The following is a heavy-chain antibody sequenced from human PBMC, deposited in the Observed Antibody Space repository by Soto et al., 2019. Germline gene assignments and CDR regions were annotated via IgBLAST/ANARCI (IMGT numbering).Heavy chain of an antibody. Sequence: QLQLQESGSGLVRPSQTLSLTCAVSGGSISSGGYSWNWIRQPPGKGLEWIGYLYHSGSTLYNPSPESRVTVQVDKSKSQFSLKLSSVTAADTAVYYCARDQLEGNWFDPWGQGTLVTVSS. CDR3: ARDQLEGNWFDP. CDR1: GGSISSGGYS. D-gene: IGHD1-1*01. V-gene: IGHV4-30-2*01. CDR2: LYHSGST. J-gene: IGHJ5*02.